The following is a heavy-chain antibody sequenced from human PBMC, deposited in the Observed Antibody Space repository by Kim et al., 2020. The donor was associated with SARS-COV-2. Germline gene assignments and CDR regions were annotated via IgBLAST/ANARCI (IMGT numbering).Heavy chain of an antibody. Sequence: GGSLRLSCAASGFTFSSYWMSWVRQAPGKGLEWVANIKQDGSEKYYVDSVKGRFTISRDNAKNSLYLQMNSLRAEDTAVYYCAREGWQQLAYWGPSYDYWGQGTLVTVSS. CDR1: GFTFSSYW. CDR3: AREGWQQLAYWGPSYDY. V-gene: IGHV3-7*01. J-gene: IGHJ4*02. CDR2: IKQDGSEK. D-gene: IGHD6-13*01.